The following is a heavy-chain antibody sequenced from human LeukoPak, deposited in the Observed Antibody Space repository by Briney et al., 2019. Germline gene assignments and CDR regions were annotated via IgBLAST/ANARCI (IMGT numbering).Heavy chain of an antibody. Sequence: HPGGSLRLSCAASGFTFSSYAMHWVRQAPGKGLEWVAVISYDGSNKYYADSVKGRFTICRDNSKNTLYLQMNSLRAEDTAVYYCARGDFGVVIHYYYYYGMDVWGQGTTVTVSS. V-gene: IGHV3-30-3*01. D-gene: IGHD3-3*01. CDR2: ISYDGSNK. CDR3: ARGDFGVVIHYYYYYGMDV. CDR1: GFTFSSYA. J-gene: IGHJ6*02.